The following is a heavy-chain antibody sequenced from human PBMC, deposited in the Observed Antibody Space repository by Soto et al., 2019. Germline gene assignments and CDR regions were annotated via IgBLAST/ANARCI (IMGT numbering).Heavy chain of an antibody. CDR2: IYYSGST. D-gene: IGHD3-22*01. V-gene: IGHV4-59*01. Sequence: SETLSLTCTVSGGSISSYYWSWILQPPGKGLEWIGYIYYSGSTNYNPSLKSRVTISVDTSKNQFSLKLSSVTAAETAVYYCARRDYYDSSGYSDAFDIWGQGTMVTVSS. J-gene: IGHJ3*02. CDR1: GGSISSYY. CDR3: ARRDYYDSSGYSDAFDI.